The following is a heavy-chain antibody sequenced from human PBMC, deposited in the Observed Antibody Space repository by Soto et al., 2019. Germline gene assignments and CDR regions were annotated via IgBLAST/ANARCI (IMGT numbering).Heavy chain of an antibody. Sequence: ASVKVSCKASGGTFSSYAISWVRQAPGQGLEWMGRIIPILGIANYAQKFQGRVTITADKSTSTAYMELSSLRSEDTAVYYCARSCSDFWSGYCYYFDYWGQGTLVTVSS. CDR2: IIPILGIA. CDR3: ARSCSDFWSGYCYYFDY. CDR1: GGTFSSYA. D-gene: IGHD3-3*01. V-gene: IGHV1-69*04. J-gene: IGHJ4*02.